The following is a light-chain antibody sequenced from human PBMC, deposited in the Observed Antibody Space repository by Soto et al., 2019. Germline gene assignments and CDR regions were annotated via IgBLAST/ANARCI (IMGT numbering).Light chain of an antibody. J-gene: IGKJ1*01. CDR1: QRLMHSTGYHY. CDR2: LGS. V-gene: IGKV2-28*01. Sequence: DVAMTQSPLSRAVTPGEPASSSCRSSQRLMHSTGYHYLDWYLQKPGQSPQLLIYLGSNRASGVPDRFSGSGSGTDFTLKISRVADEDVGDYCCMQAIQPRTFGHGTKVDI. CDR3: MQAIQPRT.